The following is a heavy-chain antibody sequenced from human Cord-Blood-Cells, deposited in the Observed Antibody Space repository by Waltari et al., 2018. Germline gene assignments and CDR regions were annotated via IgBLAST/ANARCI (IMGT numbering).Heavy chain of an antibody. J-gene: IGHJ4*02. CDR3: ARGRWAAAGILGDY. CDR2: ISSSSSYI. V-gene: IGHV3-21*01. D-gene: IGHD6-13*01. Sequence: GKQWVSSISSSSSYIYYADSVKGRFTISRDNAKNSLYLQMNSLRAEDTAVYYCARGRWAAAGILGDYWGQGTLVTVSS.